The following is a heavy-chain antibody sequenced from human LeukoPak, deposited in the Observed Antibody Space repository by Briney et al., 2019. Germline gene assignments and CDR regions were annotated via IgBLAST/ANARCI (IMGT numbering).Heavy chain of an antibody. J-gene: IGHJ6*03. D-gene: IGHD6-13*01. V-gene: IGHV1-2*02. CDR3: ARGCGSWYLPLCYYYYYYIDV. CDR1: GYTFTCYY. Sequence: ASVKVSCKASGYTFTCYYMHWVRQAPGQGLEWMGWINPNSGGTNYAQKFQGRVTMTRDTSISTAYMELSRLRSDDTAVYYCARGCGSWYLPLCYYYYYYIDVWGKGTTVTVSS. CDR2: INPNSGGT.